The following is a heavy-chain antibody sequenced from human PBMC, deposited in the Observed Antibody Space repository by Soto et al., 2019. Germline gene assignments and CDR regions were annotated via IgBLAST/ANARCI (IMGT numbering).Heavy chain of an antibody. V-gene: IGHV3-23*01. CDR1: GFTFSTYA. CDR2: ISGSGGSK. Sequence: SGGSLRLSCAASGFTFSTYAMTWVRQAPGKGLEWVSAISGSGGSKYYADSVKGRFTISRDNSKNTLYLQMNSLRAEDTAVYYCAIDLTVTTPHYWGQGTLVTSPQ. CDR3: AIDLTVTTPHY. D-gene: IGHD4-17*01. J-gene: IGHJ4*02.